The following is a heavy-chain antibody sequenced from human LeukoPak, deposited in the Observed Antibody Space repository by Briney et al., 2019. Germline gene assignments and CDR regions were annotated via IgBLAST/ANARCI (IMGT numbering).Heavy chain of an antibody. CDR1: GYSFTSYW. J-gene: IGHJ4*02. Sequence: GESLKISCKGSGYSFTSYWIGWVRQLPGKGLEWMGIIYPGDSDTRYSPSFQGQVTISADKSISTAYLQWSSLKASDTAMYYCARRYDSSGYELDYWGQGTLVTVSS. CDR2: IYPGDSDT. V-gene: IGHV5-51*01. CDR3: ARRYDSSGYELDY. D-gene: IGHD3-22*01.